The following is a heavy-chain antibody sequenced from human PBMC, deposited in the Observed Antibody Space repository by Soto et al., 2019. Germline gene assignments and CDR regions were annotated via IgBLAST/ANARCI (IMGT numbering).Heavy chain of an antibody. V-gene: IGHV5-10-1*04. CDR1: GYTFTTFW. Sequence: GESQKSSCTGFGYTFTTFWIRWVRQKHGRGLEWMGRIDPRDSYTTYSPSFQGQVTISADKSISTAYLQWSSLKASDTAMYYCARPPYGNYYYGMDVWGQGTTVTVSS. J-gene: IGHJ6*02. CDR2: IDPRDSYT. CDR3: ARPPYGNYYYGMDV. D-gene: IGHD3-10*01.